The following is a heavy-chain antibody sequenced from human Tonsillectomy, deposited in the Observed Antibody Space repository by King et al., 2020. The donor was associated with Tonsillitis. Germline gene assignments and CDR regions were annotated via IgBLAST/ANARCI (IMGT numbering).Heavy chain of an antibody. CDR2: ISWNSATL. V-gene: IGHV3-9*01. J-gene: IGHJ6*03. Sequence: DVQLVESGGGLVQPGRSLRLSCLASGFTFEDYAMHWVRQAPGKGLEWVSGISWNSATLAYADSVKGRFTISRDNAKNSLYLEMTSLRPEDTAFYYCTKASGSYYYYYYLEDWGRGTTVTVSS. CDR1: GFTFEDYA. D-gene: IGHD3-10*01. CDR3: TKASGSYYYYYYLED.